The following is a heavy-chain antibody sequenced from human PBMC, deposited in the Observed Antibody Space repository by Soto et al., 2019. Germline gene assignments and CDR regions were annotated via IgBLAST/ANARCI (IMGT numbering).Heavy chain of an antibody. CDR3: TKNSGGYSRYFDY. J-gene: IGHJ4*02. CDR2: IKSKTDGGTT. CDR1: GFTFSNAW. V-gene: IGHV3-15*01. Sequence: GGSLRLSCAASGFTFSNAWMSWVRQAPGKGLEWVGRIKSKTDGGTTDYAAPVKGRITISRDDSKNTLYLQMNSLKTGETAVYYCTKNSGGYSRYFDYWGQGTLVTVSS. D-gene: IGHD1-26*01.